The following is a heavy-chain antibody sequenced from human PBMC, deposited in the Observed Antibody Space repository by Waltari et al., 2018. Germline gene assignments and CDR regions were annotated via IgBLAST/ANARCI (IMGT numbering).Heavy chain of an antibody. Sequence: QVQLVESGGGVVQPGRSLRLSCAASGFTFSSYGMHWVRQAPGKGLEWVAVISYDGSNKYYADSVKGRFTISRDNSKNTLYLQMNSLRAEDTAVYYCARDYWLNGFIDAFDIWGQGTMVTVSS. CDR3: ARDYWLNGFIDAFDI. J-gene: IGHJ3*02. V-gene: IGHV3-30*03. CDR2: ISYDGSNK. D-gene: IGHD5-12*01. CDR1: GFTFSSYG.